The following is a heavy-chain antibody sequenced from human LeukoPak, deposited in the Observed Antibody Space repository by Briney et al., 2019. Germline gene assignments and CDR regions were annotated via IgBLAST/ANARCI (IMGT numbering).Heavy chain of an antibody. CDR2: INHSGST. D-gene: IGHD3-9*01. J-gene: IGHJ4*02. CDR3: ARGDILTGYYTRGDYDY. CDR1: GGSFSGYY. Sequence: SETLSLTCAVYGGSFSGYYWSWIRQPPGKGLGWIGEINHSGSTNYNPSLKSRVTISVDTSKNQFSLKLSSVTAADTAVYYCARGDILTGYYTRGDYDYWGQGTLVTVSS. V-gene: IGHV4-34*01.